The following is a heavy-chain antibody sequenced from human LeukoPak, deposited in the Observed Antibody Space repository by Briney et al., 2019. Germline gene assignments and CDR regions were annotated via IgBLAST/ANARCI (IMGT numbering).Heavy chain of an antibody. D-gene: IGHD3-9*01. V-gene: IGHV1-69*05. CDR2: IIPIFGTA. CDR3: ARDGLDILSGYYSPPDY. CDR1: GGTFSSYA. Sequence: GASVKVSCKASGGTFSSYAISWVRQAPRQGLEWMGGIIPIFGTANYAQKFQGRVTITTDESTSTAYMELSSLRSEDTVVYYCARDGLDILSGYYSPPDYGGQGTLVTVSS. J-gene: IGHJ4*02.